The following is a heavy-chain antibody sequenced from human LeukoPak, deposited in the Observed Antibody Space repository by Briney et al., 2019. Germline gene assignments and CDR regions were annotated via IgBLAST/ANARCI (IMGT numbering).Heavy chain of an antibody. CDR3: ARPYYYDSRIDP. D-gene: IGHD3-22*01. J-gene: IGHJ5*02. CDR1: GGSISSGDHY. CDR2: TYYSGST. V-gene: IGHV4-30-4*01. Sequence: SQTLSLTCTVSGGSISSGDHYWSWIRQPPGKGLEWIGYTYYSGSTYYNPSLKSRVTISVDTSRNQFSLKLTSVTAADTAVYHCARPYYYDSRIDPWGQGTLVSVSS.